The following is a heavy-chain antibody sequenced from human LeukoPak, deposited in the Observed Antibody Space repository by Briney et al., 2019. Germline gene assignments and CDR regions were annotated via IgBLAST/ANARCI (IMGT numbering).Heavy chain of an antibody. CDR2: ISSASSSI. D-gene: IGHD2-2*01. Sequence: GGSLRLSCAVSGITFSSYSMNRVRQAPGKGLEWISYISSASSSIYYADSVKGRFTISRDNAKNSLFLQMNSLRAEDTAVYYCARLPAYCSSTSCYYDYWGQGTLVTVSS. CDR3: ARLPAYCSSTSCYYDY. V-gene: IGHV3-48*04. CDR1: GITFSSYS. J-gene: IGHJ4*02.